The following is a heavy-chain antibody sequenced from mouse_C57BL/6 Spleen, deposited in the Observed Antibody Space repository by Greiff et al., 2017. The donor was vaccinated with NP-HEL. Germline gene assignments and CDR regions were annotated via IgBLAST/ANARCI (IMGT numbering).Heavy chain of an antibody. CDR1: GYTFTSYW. CDR2: IDPSDSYT. Sequence: VQLQQPGAELVRPGTSVKLSCKASGYTFTSYWMHWVKQRPGQGLEWIGVIDPSDSYTNYNQKFKGKATLTVDTSSSTAYMQLSSLTSEDSAVYYCARKTTVGYFDVWGTGTTVTVSS. V-gene: IGHV1-59*01. J-gene: IGHJ1*03. D-gene: IGHD1-1*01. CDR3: ARKTTVGYFDV.